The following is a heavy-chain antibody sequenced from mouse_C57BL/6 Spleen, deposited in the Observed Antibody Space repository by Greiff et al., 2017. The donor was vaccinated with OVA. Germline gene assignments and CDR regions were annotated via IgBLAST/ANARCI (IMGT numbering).Heavy chain of an antibody. CDR3: ARRGRYYAMDD. CDR2: ITPNYGTT. CDR1: GYSFTDYN. J-gene: IGHJ4*01. D-gene: IGHD1-1*01. V-gene: IGHV1-39*01. Sequence: EVKLMESGPELVKPGASVKISCKASGYSFTDYNLNCVEQSNGKSLEWIGVITPNYGTTSYNQKFKGKATLTVDQSSSTAYMQLNSLTSEDSAVYYCARRGRYYAMDDWGQGTSGTVSS.